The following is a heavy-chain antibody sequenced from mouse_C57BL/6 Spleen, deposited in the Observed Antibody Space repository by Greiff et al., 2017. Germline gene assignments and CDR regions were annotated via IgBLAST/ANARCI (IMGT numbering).Heavy chain of an antibody. J-gene: IGHJ1*03. V-gene: IGHV1-7*01. CDR3: ARGGSTVVATPHWYFDV. CDR2: INPSSGYT. CDR1: GYTFPSYW. Sequence: VQGVASGAELAKPGASVKLSCKASGYTFPSYWMHWVKQRPGQGLEWIGYINPSSGYTKYNQKFKDKATLTADKSSSTAYMQLSSLTYEDSAVYYCARGGSTVVATPHWYFDVWGTGTTVTVSS. D-gene: IGHD1-1*01.